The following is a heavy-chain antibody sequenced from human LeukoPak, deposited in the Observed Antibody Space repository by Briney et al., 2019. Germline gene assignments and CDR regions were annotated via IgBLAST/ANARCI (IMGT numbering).Heavy chain of an antibody. CDR2: INSISSYI. Sequence: RRSLRLSRAASGFTLSTYNMNWVRQAPGQGLDWVSSINSISSYIYYANSLKGRVTISIDNAKNSLYLQMSSLRAEDTAVYYCARVYCGGGCYSGYYGMDVWGQGTTVTVSS. J-gene: IGHJ6*02. V-gene: IGHV3-21*01. D-gene: IGHD2-21*02. CDR1: GFTLSTYN. CDR3: ARVYCGGGCYSGYYGMDV.